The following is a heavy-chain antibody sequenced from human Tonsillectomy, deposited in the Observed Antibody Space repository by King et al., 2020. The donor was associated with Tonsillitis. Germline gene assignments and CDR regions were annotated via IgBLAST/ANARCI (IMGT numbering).Heavy chain of an antibody. CDR1: GGTFSSYA. D-gene: IGHD2-15*01. CDR3: ARGPGYCSGGSCYLIDF. V-gene: IGHV1-69*01. J-gene: IGHJ4*02. CDR2: IIPIFGTA. Sequence: QVQLVESGAEVKKSGSSVKVSCKASGGTFSSYAINWVRQAPGQGLEWMGGIIPIFGTANYVQKFQGRVTITADESTRTVYMEMSSRGYEDTAVYYCARGPGYCSGGSCYLIDFWGQGTLVTVSS.